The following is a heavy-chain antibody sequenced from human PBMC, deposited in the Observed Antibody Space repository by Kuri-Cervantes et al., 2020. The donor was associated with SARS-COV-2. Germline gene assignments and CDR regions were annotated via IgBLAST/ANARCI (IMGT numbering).Heavy chain of an antibody. CDR1: GFTFSSYW. V-gene: IGHV3-7*01. J-gene: IGHJ4*02. CDR2: IKQDGSEK. Sequence: LTCAASGFTFSSYWMSWVRQAPGKGLEWVANIKQDGSEKYYVDSVKGRFTISRDNAKNSLYLQMNSLRAEDTAGYYCARDRRVGWADYWGQGTLVTVSS. CDR3: ARDRRVGWADY. D-gene: IGHD1-26*01.